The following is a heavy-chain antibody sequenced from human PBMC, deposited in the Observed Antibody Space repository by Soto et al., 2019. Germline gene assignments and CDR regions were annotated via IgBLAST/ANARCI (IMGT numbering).Heavy chain of an antibody. CDR2: IYYSGSV. CDR1: GGSISSGGYY. J-gene: IGHJ5*02. V-gene: IGHV4-31*03. CDR3: ARDGTRPPSWFDP. D-gene: IGHD1-1*01. Sequence: SSETLSLTCTVSGGSISSGGYYWSWIRQHPGKGLEWIGYIYYSGSVYYNPSLKSRVTISVDTSKNQFSLKLSSVTAADTAVYYCARDGTRPPSWFDPWGQGTLVTVSS.